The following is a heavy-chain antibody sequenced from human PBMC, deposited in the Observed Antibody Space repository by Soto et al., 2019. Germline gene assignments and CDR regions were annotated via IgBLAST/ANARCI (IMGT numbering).Heavy chain of an antibody. CDR1: GFSLSTSGVG. CDR3: AHFPVFGEFPL. V-gene: IGHV2-5*02. J-gene: IGHJ6*02. CDR2: IYWDDDK. D-gene: IGHD3-10*02. Sequence: QITLKESGPTLVKPTQTLTLTCTFSGFSLSTSGVGVGWIRQPPGKALEWLALIYWDDDKRYSPSLKSRLTTTNHTSNHQVLLTTTISDPVDTVTYSSAHFPVFGEFPLWGQGTTVTVSS.